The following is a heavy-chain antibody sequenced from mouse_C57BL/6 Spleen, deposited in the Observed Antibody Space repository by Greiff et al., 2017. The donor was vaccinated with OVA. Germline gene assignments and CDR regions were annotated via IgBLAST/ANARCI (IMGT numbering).Heavy chain of an antibody. CDR2: INPGSGGT. CDR3: ARSGYYYGSSYVDAMDY. D-gene: IGHD1-1*01. J-gene: IGHJ4*01. CDR1: GYAFTNYL. V-gene: IGHV1-54*01. Sequence: VQLQQSGAELVRPGTSVKVSCKASGYAFTNYLIEWVKQRPGQGLEWIGVINPGSGGTNYNEKFKGKATLTADKSSSTAYMQLSSLTSEDSAVYFCARSGYYYGSSYVDAMDYWGQGTSVTVSS.